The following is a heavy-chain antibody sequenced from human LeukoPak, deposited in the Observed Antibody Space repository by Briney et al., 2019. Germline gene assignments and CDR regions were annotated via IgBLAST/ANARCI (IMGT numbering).Heavy chain of an antibody. J-gene: IGHJ6*02. CDR2: IRFDGSYT. V-gene: IGHV3-30*02. Sequence: PGGSLRLSCAASGFPFNSYGIHWVRQAPGKGLQWVTFIRFDGSYTYYEDSVKGRFTISRDNAKNSLYLQMNSLRAEDTAVYYCARDDTVTNYGMDVWGQGTTVTVSS. D-gene: IGHD4-17*01. CDR1: GFPFNSYG. CDR3: ARDDTVTNYGMDV.